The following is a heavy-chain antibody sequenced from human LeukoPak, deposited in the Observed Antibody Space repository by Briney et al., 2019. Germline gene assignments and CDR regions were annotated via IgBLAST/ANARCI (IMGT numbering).Heavy chain of an antibody. Sequence: GGSLRLSCAASGFTFSSYAMSWVRRAPGKGLEWVSAISGSGGSTYYADSVKGRFTISRDNSKNTLYLQMNSLRAEDTAVYYCAKDGGGDWNYGNAFDIWGQGTMVTVSS. D-gene: IGHD1-7*01. V-gene: IGHV3-23*01. CDR2: ISGSGGST. CDR1: GFTFSSYA. CDR3: AKDGGGDWNYGNAFDI. J-gene: IGHJ3*02.